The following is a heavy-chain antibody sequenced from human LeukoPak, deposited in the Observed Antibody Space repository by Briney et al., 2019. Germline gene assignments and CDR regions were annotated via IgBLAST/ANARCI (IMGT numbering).Heavy chain of an antibody. D-gene: IGHD6-19*01. V-gene: IGHV1-2*02. Sequence: ASVKVSCKASGYTFTGYYMHWVRQAPGQGLEWMGWINPNSGGTNYAQKFQGRVTMTRDTSISTAYMELSRLRSDDTAVYYCARTGIAVAGTGIWDLWGQGTLVTVSS. CDR2: INPNSGGT. CDR3: ARTGIAVAGTGIWDL. J-gene: IGHJ5*02. CDR1: GYTFTGYY.